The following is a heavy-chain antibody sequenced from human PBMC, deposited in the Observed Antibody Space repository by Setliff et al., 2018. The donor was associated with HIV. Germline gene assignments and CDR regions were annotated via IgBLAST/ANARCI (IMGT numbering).Heavy chain of an antibody. J-gene: IGHJ6*02. V-gene: IGHV1-69*10. D-gene: IGHD3-9*01. Sequence: SVKVSCKASGGTFSSYTINWVRQAPGQGLEWMGGILPMLNIANFPQKFQGRVTITRDKSTSTAYMELNGLRSEDTALYYCAAGGYHDILTGHSNGPHYYYGMDVWGQGTTVTVSS. CDR1: GGTFSSYT. CDR3: AAGGYHDILTGHSNGPHYYYGMDV. CDR2: ILPMLNIA.